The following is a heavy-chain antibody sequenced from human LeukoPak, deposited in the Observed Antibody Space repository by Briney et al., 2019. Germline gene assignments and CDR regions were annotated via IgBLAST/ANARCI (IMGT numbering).Heavy chain of an antibody. CDR2: TRDKANDYTT. V-gene: IGHV3-72*01. Sequence: GGSLRLSCAASGFTFSDHYMDWVRQAPGKGLEWVGRTRDKANDYTTEYAASVKGRFAISRDDSSNSLYLQMNSLRAEDTAVYYCASLLTSSPYYYYYYMDVWGKGTTVTISS. J-gene: IGHJ6*03. CDR3: ASLLTSSPYYYYYYMDV. D-gene: IGHD2-15*01. CDR1: GFTFSDHY.